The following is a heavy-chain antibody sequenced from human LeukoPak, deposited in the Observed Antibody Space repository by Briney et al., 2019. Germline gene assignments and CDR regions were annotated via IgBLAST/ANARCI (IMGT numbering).Heavy chain of an antibody. V-gene: IGHV3-66*01. J-gene: IGHJ4*02. CDR1: GFTVSSNY. CDR3: AKDRSESYFYFDF. D-gene: IGHD1-26*01. CDR2: IYSGGTT. Sequence: GGSLRLSCAASGFTVSSNYMSWVRQAPGKGLEWVSVIYSGGTTYYADSVKGRFTISRDNSKNTLYLQMNSLRAEDTAVYYCAKDRSESYFYFDFWGQGTQVTVSS.